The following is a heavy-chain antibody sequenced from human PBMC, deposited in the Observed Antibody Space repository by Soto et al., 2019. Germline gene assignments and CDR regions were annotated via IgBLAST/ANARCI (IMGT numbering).Heavy chain of an antibody. CDR2: IHSGGTT. CDR1: GFTVRHNY. D-gene: IGHD6-19*01. V-gene: IGHV3-53*01. J-gene: IGHJ4*02. CDR3: ARGVAGTEPPFDF. Sequence: EEQLVEFGGGLIQPGGSLRLSCAASGFTVRHNYMNWVRQAPGKGLEWVSVIHSGGTTNYADSVRGRFTISRDNSNNTVYLEMNSLRAEDTAVYYCARGVAGTEPPFDFWGQGTLVTVSS.